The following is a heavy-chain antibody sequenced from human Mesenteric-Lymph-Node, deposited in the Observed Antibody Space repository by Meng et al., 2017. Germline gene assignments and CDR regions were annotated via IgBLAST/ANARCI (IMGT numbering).Heavy chain of an antibody. V-gene: IGHV3-48*04. CDR1: GFTFSTYA. Sequence: GGSLRLSCAASGFTFSTYAMNWVRQAPGKGLEWVSVISSSITTTYYADSVKGRFTISRDNAKNSLYLQMNSLRAEDTAVYYCARDYYDSSGYYSWGQGTLVTVSS. CDR2: ISSSITTT. D-gene: IGHD3-22*01. J-gene: IGHJ4*02. CDR3: ARDYYDSSGYYS.